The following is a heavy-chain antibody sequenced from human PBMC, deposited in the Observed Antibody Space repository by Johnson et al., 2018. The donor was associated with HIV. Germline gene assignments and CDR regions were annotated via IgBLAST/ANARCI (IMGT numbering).Heavy chain of an antibody. CDR1: GFTFSSYA. CDR2: ISYDGSNK. CDR3: ARVEQLGAFDI. V-gene: IGHV3-30*04. Sequence: VQLVESGGGVVQPGRSLRLSCAASGFTFSSYAMHWVRQAPGKGLEWVTVISYDGSNKYYADSVKGRFTISRDNSKNTLYLQMNSRRVEDTAVYYCARVEQLGAFDIWGQGTMVTVSS. J-gene: IGHJ3*02. D-gene: IGHD6-6*01.